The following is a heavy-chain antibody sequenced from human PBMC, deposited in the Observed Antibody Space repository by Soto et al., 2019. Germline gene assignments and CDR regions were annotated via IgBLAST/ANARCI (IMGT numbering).Heavy chain of an antibody. CDR2: IWYDGSNK. CDR3: ARDGQDTAMDYYFDY. V-gene: IGHV3-33*01. J-gene: IGHJ4*02. CDR1: GFTFSSYG. Sequence: WGSLRLSCAASGFTFSSYGMHWVRQAPGKGLEWVAVIWYDGSNKYYADSVKGRFTISRDNSKNTLYLQMNSLRAEDTAVYYCARDGQDTAMDYYFDYWGQGTLVTVSS. D-gene: IGHD5-18*01.